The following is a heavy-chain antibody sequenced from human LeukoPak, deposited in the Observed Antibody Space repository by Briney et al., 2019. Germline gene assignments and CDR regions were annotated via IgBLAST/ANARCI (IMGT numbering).Heavy chain of an antibody. D-gene: IGHD3-3*01. Sequence: SETLSLTCTVSGGSISTYYWSWIRQPPGKGLEWIGYIYYTGSTNYHPSLKSRVTISVDTSQKQFSLKLNSVTAADTAVYYCARGAFWSGYYGFDYWGQGTLVTVS. V-gene: IGHV4-59*01. CDR1: GGSISTYY. J-gene: IGHJ4*02. CDR3: ARGAFWSGYYGFDY. CDR2: IYYTGST.